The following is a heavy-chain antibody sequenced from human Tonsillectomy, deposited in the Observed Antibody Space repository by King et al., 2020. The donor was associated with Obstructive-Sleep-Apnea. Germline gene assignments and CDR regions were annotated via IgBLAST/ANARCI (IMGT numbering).Heavy chain of an antibody. D-gene: IGHD5-18*01. CDR3: AREGGYNYGYEVYALDV. CDR1: GFTFSGYA. CDR2: ISYDGVNK. V-gene: IGHV3-30-3*01. J-gene: IGHJ3*01. Sequence: VQLVESGGGVVQPGRSLRLSCAASGFTFSGYAMHWVRQAPGKGLEWVAVISYDGVNKYYAESVKGRFTSSRDNSKNTLFLQMNSLRAEDSAVYYCAREGGYNYGYEVYALDVWGQGTMVTVSS.